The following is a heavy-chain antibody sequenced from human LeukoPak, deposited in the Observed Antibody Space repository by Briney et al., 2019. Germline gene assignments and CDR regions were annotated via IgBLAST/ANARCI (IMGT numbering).Heavy chain of an antibody. Sequence: PGGSLRLSCAASGFTFSSYGMHWVRQAPGKGLEWVAFIRYDGSNKYYADSVKGRLTISRDNSKNTVYLQMNSLRAEDTAVYYCARDFSYYYGSGSYFDYWGQGTLVTVSS. CDR2: IRYDGSNK. V-gene: IGHV3-30*02. D-gene: IGHD3-10*01. J-gene: IGHJ4*02. CDR3: ARDFSYYYGSGSYFDY. CDR1: GFTFSSYG.